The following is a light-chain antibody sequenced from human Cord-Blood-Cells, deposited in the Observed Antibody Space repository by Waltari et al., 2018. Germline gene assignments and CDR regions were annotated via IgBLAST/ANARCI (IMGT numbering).Light chain of an antibody. CDR1: QSISSY. Sequence: DIQMTQVPSSLSASVGDRVTITCRASQSISSYLNWYQQKPGKAPKLLIYAASSLQSGVPSRFSGSGSGTDFTLTISSLQPEDFATYYCQQSYSTPLFGGGTKVEIK. CDR3: QQSYSTPL. CDR2: AAS. J-gene: IGKJ4*01. V-gene: IGKV1-39*01.